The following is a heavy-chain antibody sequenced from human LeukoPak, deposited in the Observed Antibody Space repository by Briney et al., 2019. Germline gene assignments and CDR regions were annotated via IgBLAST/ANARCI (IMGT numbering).Heavy chain of an antibody. CDR1: GFTLSHYA. Sequence: TGGPLRLSYAASGFTLSHYAINGLRQAPENLLEWIAFISDSGHTKYTAYSVKGRFTISRDHAKNSALLQMNRLRDEDTAVYYCARKELEGGWFVPWGQGTLVTVTS. CDR3: ARKELEGGWFVP. J-gene: IGHJ5*02. CDR2: ISDSGHTK. D-gene: IGHD3-3*01. V-gene: IGHV3-48*02.